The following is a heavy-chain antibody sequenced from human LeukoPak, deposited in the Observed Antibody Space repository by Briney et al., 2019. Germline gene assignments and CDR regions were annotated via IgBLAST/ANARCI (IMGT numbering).Heavy chain of an antibody. D-gene: IGHD2-21*01. CDR1: GFTFSNYW. V-gene: IGHV3-7*03. Sequence: GGSLRLSCAASGFTFSNYWMNWVRQAPGKGLEWVANMKQDGSEKYYVDSVEGRFSIARDNAKNSLYLQMNGLRVEDTAVYYCARPLGRVKENDFDIWGQGTMVTVSS. J-gene: IGHJ3*02. CDR2: MKQDGSEK. CDR3: ARPLGRVKENDFDI.